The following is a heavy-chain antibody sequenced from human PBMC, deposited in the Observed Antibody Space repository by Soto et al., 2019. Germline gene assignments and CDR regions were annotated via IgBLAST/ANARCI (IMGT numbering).Heavy chain of an antibody. CDR1: GYTCTSYD. CDR3: AREGGCIEGAFDH. V-gene: IGHV1-8*01. Sequence: ASVKVSCKASGYTCTSYDINWVRQATGQGLEWMGWMNANSGNRGYAQKFQGRVTMTRNTSISTAYMELSSLRSEDTAVYYCAREGGCIEGAFDHCGQLTLVPVSS. D-gene: IGHD6-25*01. J-gene: IGHJ4*02. CDR2: MNANSGNR.